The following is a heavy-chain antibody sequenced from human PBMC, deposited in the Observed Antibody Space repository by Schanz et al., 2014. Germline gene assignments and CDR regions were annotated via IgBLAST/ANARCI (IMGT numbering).Heavy chain of an antibody. Sequence: EVHLLESGGGLVEPGGSLRLSCAASGFTFSSYAMSWVRQAPGKGLEWVSAISGSGGSTYYADSVKGRFTISRDNAKNSLFLQMNSLISEDTALYYCARDRRNADLDYWGQGTLVTVSS. D-gene: IGHD1-1*01. V-gene: IGHV3-23*01. CDR1: GFTFSSYA. CDR3: ARDRRNADLDY. J-gene: IGHJ4*02. CDR2: ISGSGGST.